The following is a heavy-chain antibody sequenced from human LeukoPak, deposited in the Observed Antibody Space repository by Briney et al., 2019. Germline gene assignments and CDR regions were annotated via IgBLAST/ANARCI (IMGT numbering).Heavy chain of an antibody. V-gene: IGHV1-2*02. CDR2: INPNTGDT. J-gene: IGHJ4*02. CDR1: GYTFTAYY. D-gene: IGHD5-18*01. CDR3: ARSADGYTCGHFDF. Sequence: GASVKVSCKASGYTFTAYYMHWVRQAPGQGLEWMGWINPNTGDTNYAQNFRGRVTMNRDTSISTAYMELSSLRSDDTAVYYCARSADGYTCGHFDFWGQGTLVTVSS.